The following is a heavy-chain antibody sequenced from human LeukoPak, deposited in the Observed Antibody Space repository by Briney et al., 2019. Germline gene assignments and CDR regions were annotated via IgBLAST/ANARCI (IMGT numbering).Heavy chain of an antibody. CDR1: GFTFSSYA. Sequence: GGSLRLSCAASGFTFSSYAMSWVRQAPGKGLEWVSAISGSGGTTYYADSVKGRFTISRDNSKNTLYPQMNSLRAEDTAVYYCAKESCSSTSCYLGYYYYGMDVWGQGTTVTVSS. D-gene: IGHD2-2*01. J-gene: IGHJ6*02. V-gene: IGHV3-23*01. CDR2: ISGSGGTT. CDR3: AKESCSSTSCYLGYYYYGMDV.